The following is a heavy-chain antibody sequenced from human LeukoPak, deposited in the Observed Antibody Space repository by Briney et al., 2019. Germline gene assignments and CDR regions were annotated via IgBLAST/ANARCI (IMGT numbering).Heavy chain of an antibody. CDR1: GFTYNSYT. CDR2: IGGYGGDT. Sequence: GGSLRLSCVASGFTYNSYTMSWVRQAPGKGLEWVSAIGGYGGDTYYADSVKGRFTISRDNSRNTVYLQMNSLRAEDAAVYYCAKDIATIGAFDIWGQGTMVSVSS. J-gene: IGHJ3*02. V-gene: IGHV3-23*01. CDR3: AKDIATIGAFDI. D-gene: IGHD5-24*01.